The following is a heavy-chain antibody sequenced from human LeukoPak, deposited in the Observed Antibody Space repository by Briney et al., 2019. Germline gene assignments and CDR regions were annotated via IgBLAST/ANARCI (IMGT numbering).Heavy chain of an antibody. CDR2: ISGSAGST. D-gene: IGHD1-26*01. Sequence: GGSLRLSCAASGFTFSSYAMSWVRQAPGKGLGWVAVISGSAGSTYYADSVKGRFTISRDNSKNTLYLQMNSLRAEDTAVYYCAKRVVGAPRYFDIWGQGTMVTVSS. CDR1: GFTFSSYA. CDR3: AKRVVGAPRYFDI. J-gene: IGHJ3*02. V-gene: IGHV3-23*01.